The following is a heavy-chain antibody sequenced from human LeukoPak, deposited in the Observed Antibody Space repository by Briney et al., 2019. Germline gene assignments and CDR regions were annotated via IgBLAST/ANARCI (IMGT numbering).Heavy chain of an antibody. Sequence: SETLSLTCTVSGGSVSSGSYYWSWIRQPPGKGLEWIGYIYYSGSTNYNPSLKSRVTISVDTSKNQFSLKLSSVTAADTAVYYCARGRGYSGDIVVVPAAVRNWFDPWGQGTLVTVSS. CDR3: ARGRGYSGDIVVVPAAVRNWFDP. CDR1: GGSVSSGSYY. D-gene: IGHD2-2*01. CDR2: IYYSGST. V-gene: IGHV4-61*01. J-gene: IGHJ5*02.